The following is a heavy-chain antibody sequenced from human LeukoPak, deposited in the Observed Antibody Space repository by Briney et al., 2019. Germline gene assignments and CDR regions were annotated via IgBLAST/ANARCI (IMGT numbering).Heavy chain of an antibody. D-gene: IGHD3-22*01. CDR1: GGSISSSSYY. CDR2: IYYSGST. V-gene: IGHV4-39*01. J-gene: IGHJ5*02. CDR3: ARLGSGYYPNWLDP. Sequence: PSETLSLTCTVSGGSISSSSYYWGWIRQPPGKGLEWFGSIYYSGSTYYNPSLKSRVTISVDTSNNQFSLKLSSVTAADTAVYYCARLGSGYYPNWLDPWGQGTLVTVSS.